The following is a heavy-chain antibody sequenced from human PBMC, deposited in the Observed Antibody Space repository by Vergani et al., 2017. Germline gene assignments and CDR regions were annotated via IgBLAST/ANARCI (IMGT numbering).Heavy chain of an antibody. D-gene: IGHD5-12*01. CDR3: VRKWLTNEEVDY. V-gene: IGHV3-23*01. Sequence: EVQLLESGGGSVQPGGSLRLSCAASGFTFTDYGMTWVRQAPGRGLEWVSTIAAGGGATFYADSVKGRFTISRDNSKNILYLPLRTLRVDDSAIYYCVRKWLTNEEVDYWGQGTLVTVSS. CDR1: GFTFTDYG. J-gene: IGHJ4*02. CDR2: IAAGGGAT.